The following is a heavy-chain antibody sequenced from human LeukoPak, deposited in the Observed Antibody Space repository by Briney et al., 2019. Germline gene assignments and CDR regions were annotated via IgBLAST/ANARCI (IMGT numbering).Heavy chain of an antibody. CDR3: ARGIAAAGFYAFDI. CDR2: IKQDGSEK. Sequence: GGSLRLSCAASGFTFSSYWMSWVRQAPGKGLEWVANIKQDGSEKYYVDSVKGRFTISRDNAKNSLYLQMNSLRAEDTAVYYCARGIAAAGFYAFDIWGQGTMVTVSS. V-gene: IGHV3-7*01. CDR1: GFTFSSYW. D-gene: IGHD6-13*01. J-gene: IGHJ3*02.